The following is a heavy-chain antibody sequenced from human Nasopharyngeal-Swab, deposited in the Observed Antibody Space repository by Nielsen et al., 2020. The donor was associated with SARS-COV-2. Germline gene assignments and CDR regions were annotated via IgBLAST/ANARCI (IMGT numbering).Heavy chain of an antibody. J-gene: IGHJ4*02. CDR3: ARRGQLWSPDGLGY. V-gene: IGHV4-59*01. Sequence: SETLSLTCTVSGGSISSYYWSWIRQPPGKGLEWIGYIYYSGSTNYNPSLKSRVTISVDTSKKQFSLKLSSVTAADTAVYYCARRGQLWSPDGLGYWGQGTLVTVSS. CDR2: IYYSGST. D-gene: IGHD5-18*01. CDR1: GGSISSYY.